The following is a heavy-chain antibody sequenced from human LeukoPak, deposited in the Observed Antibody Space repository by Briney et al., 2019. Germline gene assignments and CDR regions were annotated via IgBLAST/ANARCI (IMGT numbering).Heavy chain of an antibody. CDR1: GGSISSYY. V-gene: IGHV4-59*08. CDR2: IYYSGST. D-gene: IGHD3-10*01. CDR3: ASNYYGSGSLDY. Sequence: SETLSLTCTVSGGSISSYYWSWIRQPPGKGLEWIGYIYYSGSTNYNPSLKSRVTISVDTSKNQFSLRVSSVTAADTAVYYCASNYYGSGSLDYWGQGNLVTVSS. J-gene: IGHJ4*02.